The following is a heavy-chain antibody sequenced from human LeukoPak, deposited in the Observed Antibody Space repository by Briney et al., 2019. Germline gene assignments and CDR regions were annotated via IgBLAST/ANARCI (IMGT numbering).Heavy chain of an antibody. CDR3: ARDYQGGYGDKTVDY. V-gene: IGHV4-39*07. Sequence: SETLSLTCTVSGGSISSNTYYWGWIRQPPGKGLECIGSIYYSGSTYYNPSLKSRVTISVDTSKNQFSLKLSSVTAADTAVYYCARDYQGGYGDKTVDYWDQGTLVTVSS. J-gene: IGHJ4*02. D-gene: IGHD5-18*01. CDR2: IYYSGST. CDR1: GGSISSNTYY.